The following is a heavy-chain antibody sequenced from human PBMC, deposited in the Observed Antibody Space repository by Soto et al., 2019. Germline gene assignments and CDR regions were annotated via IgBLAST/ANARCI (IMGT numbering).Heavy chain of an antibody. J-gene: IGHJ6*03. Sequence: GGSLRLSCAASGFTFSSYAMHWVRQAPGKGLEWVAVISYDGSNKYYADSVKGRFTISRDNSKNTLYLQMNSLRAEDTAVYYCARDYLTMVRGSMDVWGKGTTVTVSS. CDR3: ARDYLTMVRGSMDV. CDR2: ISYDGSNK. V-gene: IGHV3-30-3*01. D-gene: IGHD3-10*01. CDR1: GFTFSSYA.